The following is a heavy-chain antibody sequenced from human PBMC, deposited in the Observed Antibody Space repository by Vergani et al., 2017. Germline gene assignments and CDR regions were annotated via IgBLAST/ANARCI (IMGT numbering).Heavy chain of an antibody. D-gene: IGHD2-2*01. CDR3: ARVLVAGVRVGYFDY. V-gene: IGHV1-69*01. Sequence: QVQLVQSGAEVKKPGSSVKVSCKASGGTFSSYAISWVRQAPGQGLEWMGGIIPIFGTANYAQKFQGRVTINADESTSTAYMELSSLRSEDTAVYYCARVLVAGVRVGYFDYWSQGTLVTVSS. CDR1: GGTFSSYA. J-gene: IGHJ4*02. CDR2: IIPIFGTA.